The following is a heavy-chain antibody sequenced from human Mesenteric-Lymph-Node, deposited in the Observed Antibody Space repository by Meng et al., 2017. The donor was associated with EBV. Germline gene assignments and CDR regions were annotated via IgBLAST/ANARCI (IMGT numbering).Heavy chain of an antibody. CDR2: INPNTGDT. CDR1: GSTLTDYY. Sequence: QGKLVQVGAEVKKPGASLKVSCKASGSTLTDYYMHWLRQGPGQGLEWMGRINPNTGDTNYAQSFQGRVTMTRDTSINTAFMELSRLKSDDTAVYYCARVHLGYDSSWYEFDHWGQGTLVTVSS. V-gene: IGHV1-2*06. CDR3: ARVHLGYDSSWYEFDH. D-gene: IGHD6-13*01. J-gene: IGHJ4*02.